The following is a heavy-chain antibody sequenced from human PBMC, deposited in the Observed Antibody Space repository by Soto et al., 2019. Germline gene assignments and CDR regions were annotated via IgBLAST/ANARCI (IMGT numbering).Heavy chain of an antibody. V-gene: IGHV1-69*13. CDR3: ARGPGVLSGSYYKGSWFDP. D-gene: IGHD1-26*01. CDR1: GGTFSSYA. CDR2: IIPIFGTA. Sequence: EASVKVSCKASGGTFSSYAISWVRQAPGQRLEWMGGIIPIFGTANYAQKFQGRVTITADESTSTAYMELSSLRSEDTAVYYCARGPGVLSGSYYKGSWFDPWGQGTLVTVSS. J-gene: IGHJ5*02.